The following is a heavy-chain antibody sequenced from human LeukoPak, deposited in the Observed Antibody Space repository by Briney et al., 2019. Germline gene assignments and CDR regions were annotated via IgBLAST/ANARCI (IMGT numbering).Heavy chain of an antibody. CDR2: ISGSGGST. CDR1: GFTFSSYA. D-gene: IGHD6-19*01. V-gene: IGHV3-23*01. Sequence: GGSLRLSCAASGFTFSSYAMSWVRQAPGKGLEWVSAISGSGGSTYYADSVKGRFTISRDNSKNTLYLQMNSLRAEDTAVYYCAKLSAPEYSSGWYYFDYWGLGTLVTVSS. CDR3: AKLSAPEYSSGWYYFDY. J-gene: IGHJ4*02.